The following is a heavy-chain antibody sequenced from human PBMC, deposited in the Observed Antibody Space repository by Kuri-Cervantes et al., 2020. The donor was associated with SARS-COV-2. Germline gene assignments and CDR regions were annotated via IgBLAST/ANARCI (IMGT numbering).Heavy chain of an antibody. CDR3: ARTKTAVAGTVFYFDY. CDR2: IYHSGST. D-gene: IGHD6-19*01. V-gene: IGHV4-38-2*02. J-gene: IGHJ4*02. Sequence: SETLSLTCTVSGYSISSGYYWGWIRQPPGKGLEWIGSIYHSGSTYYNPSLKSQVTISVDTSKNQFSLKLSSVTAADTAVYYCARTKTAVAGTVFYFDYWGQGTLVTVSS. CDR1: GYSISSGYY.